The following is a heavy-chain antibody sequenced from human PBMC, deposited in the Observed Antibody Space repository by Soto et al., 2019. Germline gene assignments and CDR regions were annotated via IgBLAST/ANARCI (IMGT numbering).Heavy chain of an antibody. J-gene: IGHJ4*02. CDR3: ARSALSTAGAGMIWDY. CDR1: GFTFSSYA. V-gene: IGHV3-30-3*01. D-gene: IGHD3-16*01. Sequence: LSLTCAASGFTFSSYAMHWVRQAPGKGLEWVAVISYDGSNKYYADSVKGRFTISRDNSKNTLYLQMNSLRAEDTAVYYCARSALSTAGAGMIWDYWGQGTLVTVSS. CDR2: ISYDGSNK.